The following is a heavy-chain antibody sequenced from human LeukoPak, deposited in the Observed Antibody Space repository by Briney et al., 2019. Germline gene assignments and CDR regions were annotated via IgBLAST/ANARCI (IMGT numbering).Heavy chain of an antibody. Sequence: PSETLSLTCAVYGGLFSGYYWSWIRQPPGKGLEWIGDINYRGSTNYNTSRKSRVAISVDTSKNHFSLKLSSVTDADTAVYYCARRDVLWFVGFYYYYGMDVWGQGTTVTVSS. V-gene: IGHV4-34*01. D-gene: IGHD3-10*01. J-gene: IGHJ6*02. CDR3: ARRDVLWFVGFYYYYGMDV. CDR1: GGLFSGYY. CDR2: INYRGST.